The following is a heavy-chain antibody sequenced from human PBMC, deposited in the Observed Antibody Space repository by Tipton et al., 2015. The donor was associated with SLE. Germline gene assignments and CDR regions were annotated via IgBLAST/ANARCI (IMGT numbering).Heavy chain of an antibody. J-gene: IGHJ4*02. CDR3: ARLRAGEGYYFDY. CDR1: GGSISSSSYY. V-gene: IGHV4-39*07. D-gene: IGHD7-27*01. CDR2: IYYSGST. Sequence: TLSLTCTVSGGSISSSSYYWGWIRQPPGKGLEWIGSIYYSGSTYYNPSLKSRATISVDTSKNQFSLKLSSVTAADTAVYYCARLRAGEGYYFDYWGQGTLVTVSS.